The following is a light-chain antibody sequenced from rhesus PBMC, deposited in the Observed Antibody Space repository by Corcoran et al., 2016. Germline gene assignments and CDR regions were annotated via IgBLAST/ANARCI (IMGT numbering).Light chain of an antibody. CDR2: DAS. J-gene: IGKJ4*01. Sequence: DIQMTKSPSSLSASVGDTVTITCQASQGISKYLAWYQQKPGKAQKLLNDDASPLQSGVPSRFSGSGSGTEFTLTLSRLQPEDFATYYGQQHNSYPLTFGGGTKVELK. CDR3: QQHNSYPLT. CDR1: QGISKY. V-gene: IGKV1-25*01.